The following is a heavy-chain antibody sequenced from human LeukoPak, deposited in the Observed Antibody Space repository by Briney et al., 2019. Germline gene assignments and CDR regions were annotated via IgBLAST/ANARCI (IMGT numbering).Heavy chain of an antibody. CDR3: ARDSTSEYQLGMDV. Sequence: SETLSLTCTVSGGSISSSSYYWGWIRQPPGKGLEWIGSIYYSGSTYYNPSLKSRVTISVDTSKNQFSLKLSSVTAADTAVYYCARDSTSEYQLGMDVWGQGTTVTVSS. D-gene: IGHD2-2*01. CDR2: IYYSGST. CDR1: GGSISSSSYY. J-gene: IGHJ6*02. V-gene: IGHV4-39*07.